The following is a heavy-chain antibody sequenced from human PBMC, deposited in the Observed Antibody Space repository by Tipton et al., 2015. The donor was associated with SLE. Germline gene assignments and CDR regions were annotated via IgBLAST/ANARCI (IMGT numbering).Heavy chain of an antibody. Sequence: SLRLSCAASGFTFGSYAMHWVRQAPGKGLEWVAVISYDGSNKYYADSVKGRFTISRDNSKNTLYLQMNSLRAEDTAVYYCAREAAASYWYCDLWGRGTRVTVSS. CDR1: GFTFGSYA. V-gene: IGHV3-30*04. CDR2: ISYDGSNK. D-gene: IGHD6-13*01. CDR3: AREAAASYWYCDL. J-gene: IGHJ2*01.